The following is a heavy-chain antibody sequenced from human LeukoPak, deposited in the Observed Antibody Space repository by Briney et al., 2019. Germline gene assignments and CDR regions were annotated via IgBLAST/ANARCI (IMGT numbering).Heavy chain of an antibody. Sequence: SETLSLTCAVSGGSISSGGYSWSWIRQPPGKGLEWIGYIYYSVNTYYSPSLKSRVTISVDTSKNQFSLKLSSVTAADTAVYYCAKGYCRGNSCYDDRGAFDYWGQGTLVTVSS. CDR2: IYYSVNT. V-gene: IGHV4-30-4*07. CDR3: AKGYCRGNSCYDDRGAFDY. CDR1: GGSISSGGYS. D-gene: IGHD2-2*01. J-gene: IGHJ4*02.